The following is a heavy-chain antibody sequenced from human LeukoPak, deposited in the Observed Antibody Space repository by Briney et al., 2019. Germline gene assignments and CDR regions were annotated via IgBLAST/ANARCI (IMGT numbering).Heavy chain of an antibody. D-gene: IGHD4-11*01. CDR1: GFTFSSYS. CDR3: ARTTVTTFDY. J-gene: IGHJ4*02. Sequence: GGSLRLSCAASGFTFSSYSMNRVRQAPGKGLEWVSSISSSSSHIYYADSVKGRFTISRDNAKNSLYLQMNSLRAEDTAVYYCARTTVTTFDYWGQGTLVTVSS. V-gene: IGHV3-21*01. CDR2: ISSSSSHI.